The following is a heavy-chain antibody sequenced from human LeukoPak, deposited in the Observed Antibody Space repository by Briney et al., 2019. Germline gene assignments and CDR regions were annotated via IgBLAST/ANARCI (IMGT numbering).Heavy chain of an antibody. J-gene: IGHJ4*02. CDR3: ARSKGIAARTPFDY. Sequence: SETLSLTCTVSGGSITNNYWSWIRQPPGKGLEWIGYLYYTGSTSYNPSLKSRVTLSVDTSKNQFSLKLSSVTAADTAVYYCARSKGIAARTPFDYWGQGTLVTVSS. D-gene: IGHD6-6*01. V-gene: IGHV4-59*01. CDR2: LYYTGST. CDR1: GGSITNNY.